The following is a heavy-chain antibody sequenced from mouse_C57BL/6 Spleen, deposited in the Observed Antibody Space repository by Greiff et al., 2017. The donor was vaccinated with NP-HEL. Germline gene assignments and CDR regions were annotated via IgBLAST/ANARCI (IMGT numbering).Heavy chain of an antibody. CDR1: GYTFTSYW. J-gene: IGHJ3*01. CDR2: IDPSDSYT. V-gene: IGHV1-69*01. D-gene: IGHD1-1*01. CDR3: AKSLGSSEAWFAY. Sequence: QVQLQQPGAELVMPGASVKLSCKASGYTFTSYWMHWVKQRPGQGLEWIGEIDPSDSYTNYNQKFKGKSTLTVDKSSSTAYMQLSSLTSEDSAVYYCAKSLGSSEAWFAYWGQGTLVTVSA.